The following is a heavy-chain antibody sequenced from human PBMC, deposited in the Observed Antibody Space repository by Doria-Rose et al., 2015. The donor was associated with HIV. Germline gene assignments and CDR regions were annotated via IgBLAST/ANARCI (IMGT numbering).Heavy chain of an antibody. CDR1: GFTFSRYS. CDR2: ISSSSEYI. Sequence: DSLGGLFQPGVSLRLSCAASGFTFSRYSMNWVRQAPGKGLEWVSSISSSSEYIYYVDSVQGRFTISRDNAKNSVYLQMNSLRTEDTAVYYCARDHYDSGGYYSDWGQGTLVTVSS. D-gene: IGHD3-22*01. CDR3: ARDHYDSGGYYSD. J-gene: IGHJ4*02. V-gene: IGHV3-21*03.